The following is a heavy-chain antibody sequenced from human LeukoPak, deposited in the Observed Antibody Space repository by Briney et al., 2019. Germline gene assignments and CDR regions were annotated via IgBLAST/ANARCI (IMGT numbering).Heavy chain of an antibody. J-gene: IGHJ4*02. Sequence: AASVKVSCKASGYSFTGYYIHWVRQAPGQGLEWMGWVVPDSGGTIYAPKFQGRVTMTRDTSIATAYMELSGLTSGDTAMYYCARSAPQLDYWGQGTLVTVSS. D-gene: IGHD6-13*01. V-gene: IGHV1-2*02. CDR3: ARSAPQLDY. CDR1: GYSFTGYY. CDR2: VVPDSGGT.